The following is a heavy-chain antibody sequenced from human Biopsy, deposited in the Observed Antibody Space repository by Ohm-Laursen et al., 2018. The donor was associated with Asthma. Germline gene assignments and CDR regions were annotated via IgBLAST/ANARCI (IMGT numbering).Heavy chain of an antibody. J-gene: IGHJ1*01. CDR3: ARTFHFWSPYHAEHYQL. D-gene: IGHD3-3*02. CDR2: IKHDGSEN. V-gene: IGHV3-7*01. Sequence: SLRLSCAASGFTFGDYWMSWVRQVPGRGLEWVANIKHDGSENNHVDSLKGRFTISRDNAKNSLYLQMNSLRAEDKAVYYCARTFHFWSPYHAEHYQLWGQGTLVTVSS. CDR1: GFTFGDYW.